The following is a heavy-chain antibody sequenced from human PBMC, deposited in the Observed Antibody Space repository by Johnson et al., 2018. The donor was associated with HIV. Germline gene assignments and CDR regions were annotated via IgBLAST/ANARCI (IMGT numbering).Heavy chain of an antibody. J-gene: IGHJ3*02. Sequence: QVQLVESGGDLVKPGGSLRLSCAASGFTFDDYGMSWVRQPPGKGLEWVSYISSSGSTIYYADSVKGRFTISRDNAKNSLYLQMNSLRAEDTAVYYCARAEKDIWYYDILTGYPNAFDIWGQGTMVTVSS. D-gene: IGHD3-9*01. CDR2: ISSSGSTI. V-gene: IGHV3-11*04. CDR1: GFTFDDYG. CDR3: ARAEKDIWYYDILTGYPNAFDI.